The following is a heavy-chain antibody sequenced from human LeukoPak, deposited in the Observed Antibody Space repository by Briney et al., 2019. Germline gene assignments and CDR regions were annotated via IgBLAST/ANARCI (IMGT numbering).Heavy chain of an antibody. CDR3: TTYRSGHY. CDR1: GFIFSGSD. Sequence: GGSLRLSCAASGFIFSGSDIHWVRLASGKGLEWVGRITTKPSNYATAYAASVKGRFTISRDDSENTAYLQMSSLKTEDTAVYFCTTYRSGHYWGQGTLVTVSS. D-gene: IGHD6-19*01. CDR2: ITTKPSNYAT. J-gene: IGHJ4*02. V-gene: IGHV3-73*01.